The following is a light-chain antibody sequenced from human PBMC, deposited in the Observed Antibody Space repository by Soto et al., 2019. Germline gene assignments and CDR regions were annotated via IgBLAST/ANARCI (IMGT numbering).Light chain of an antibody. CDR2: QVV. J-gene: IGLJ1*01. V-gene: IGLV2-23*02. Sequence: QSALTQPASVSGSPGQSITISCTGTSGDVGGYDLVSWYQQHPGKAPKLMIYQVVKRPSGVSNRFSGSQSGNTASLTISGLQPEDEADYCCCSYAGINTLYVVGTGTKLT. CDR1: SGDVGGYDL. CDR3: CSYAGINTLYV.